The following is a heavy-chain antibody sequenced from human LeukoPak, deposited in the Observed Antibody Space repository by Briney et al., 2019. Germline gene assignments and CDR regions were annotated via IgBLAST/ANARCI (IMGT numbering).Heavy chain of an antibody. J-gene: IGHJ4*02. CDR3: ARDQVGLGVDY. V-gene: IGHV1-2*02. D-gene: IGHD3-16*01. Sequence: ASVKVSCKASGYTFTGYYMHWVRQAPGQGLAWMGWINPNSGGTNYVQKFQGRVTMNRDTSISTAYMELSRLRSDDTAVYYCARDQVGLGVDYWGQGTLVTVSS. CDR2: INPNSGGT. CDR1: GYTFTGYY.